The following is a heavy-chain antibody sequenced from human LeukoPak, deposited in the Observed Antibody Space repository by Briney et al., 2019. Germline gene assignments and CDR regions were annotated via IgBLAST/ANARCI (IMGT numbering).Heavy chain of an antibody. CDR2: IYSGGST. V-gene: IGHV3-53*01. CDR1: GFTVSSNY. Sequence: GGSLRLSCAASGFTVSSNYMSWVRQAPGKGLEWVSVIYSGGSTYYADSVKGRFTFSRDISKNTLYLQMNSLRAEDTAVYYCARAVSPQDYFDSWGQGTLVTVSS. CDR3: ARAVSPQDYFDS. J-gene: IGHJ4*02.